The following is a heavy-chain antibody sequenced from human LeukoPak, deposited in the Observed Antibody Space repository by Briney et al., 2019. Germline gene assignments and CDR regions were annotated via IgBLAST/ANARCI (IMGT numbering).Heavy chain of an antibody. CDR3: ARGPVGLSALNA. D-gene: IGHD2-15*01. CDR2: ISSDGSET. V-gene: IGHV3-74*01. Sequence: GGSLRLSCAASGFAFSNYWMHWVRQAPGKGLVWVSRISSDGSETVYPDSVRGRFTISRDNAKNTLSLQMNSLRVEDTAVYYCARGPVGLSALNAWGQGVLVTVSP. J-gene: IGHJ5*02. CDR1: GFAFSNYW.